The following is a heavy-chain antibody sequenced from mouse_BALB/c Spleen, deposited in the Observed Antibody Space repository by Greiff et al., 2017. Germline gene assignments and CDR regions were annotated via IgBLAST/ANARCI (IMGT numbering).Heavy chain of an antibody. D-gene: IGHD2-1*01. CDR2: INPSTGYT. Sequence: QVQLKESGAELAKPGASVKMSCKASGYTFTSYWMHWVKQRPGQGLEWIGYINPSTGYTEYNQKFKDKATLTADKSSSTAYMQLSSLTSEDSAVYYCARQRGNYDYWGQGTTLTVSS. CDR1: GYTFTSYW. J-gene: IGHJ2*01. V-gene: IGHV1-7*01. CDR3: ARQRGNYDY.